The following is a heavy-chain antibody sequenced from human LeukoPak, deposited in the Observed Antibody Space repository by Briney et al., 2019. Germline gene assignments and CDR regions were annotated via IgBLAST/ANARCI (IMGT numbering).Heavy chain of an antibody. D-gene: IGHD6-13*01. Sequence: GGSLRLSCAASGFTFSSYSMSWVRQAPGKRLEWVSAISGSGSSTYYADSVKGRFTISRDNSKNTLYLQMNSLRAEDTALYYCAKSPGSSWYLDWFDPWGQGTLVTVSS. J-gene: IGHJ5*02. CDR3: AKSPGSSWYLDWFDP. CDR1: GFTFSSYS. CDR2: ISGSGSST. V-gene: IGHV3-23*01.